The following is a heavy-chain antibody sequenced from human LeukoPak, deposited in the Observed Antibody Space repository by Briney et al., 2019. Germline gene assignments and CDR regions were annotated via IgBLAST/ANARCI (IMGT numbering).Heavy chain of an antibody. J-gene: IGHJ3*02. CDR2: INSNSNYM. CDR3: ARSEFEAFDM. V-gene: IGHV3-21*01. D-gene: IGHD3-10*01. CDR1: GFIFSYYS. Sequence: PGGSLRLSCAASGFIFSYYSMNWVRQAPGKGLEWVSSINSNSNYMSYADSVKGRFTISRDNAKNSLYLQMTNLRAEDTAVYYCARSEFEAFDMWGQGTMVTVSS.